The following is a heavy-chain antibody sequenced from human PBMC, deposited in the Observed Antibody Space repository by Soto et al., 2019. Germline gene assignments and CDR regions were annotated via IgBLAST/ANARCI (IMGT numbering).Heavy chain of an antibody. CDR2: INPIGGST. CDR1: GYTFTSYC. J-gene: IGHJ4*02. D-gene: IGHD3-22*01. V-gene: IGHV1-46*01. Sequence: ASVKVSCKASGYTFTSYCMHWVRQAPGQGLEWMGIINPIGGSTSYAQKFQGRVTMTRDTSTSTVYMELSSLRSEDTAVYYCAREPRDFTTFDYWGQGTLVTVSS. CDR3: AREPRDFTTFDY.